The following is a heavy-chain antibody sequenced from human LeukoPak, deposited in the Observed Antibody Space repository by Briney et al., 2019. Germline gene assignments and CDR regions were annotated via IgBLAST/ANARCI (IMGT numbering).Heavy chain of an antibody. CDR3: AREESYDYVWGSYRFDGSARPENWYDP. CDR2: INPNSGGT. CDR1: GYTFTGYY. Sequence: GASVKVSCKASGYTFTGYYMHWVRQAPGQGLEWMGWINPNSGGTNYAQKFQGRVTMTRDTSISTAYMELSRLRSDDTAVYYCAREESYDYVWGSYRFDGSARPENWYDPWGQGTLVTVSS. J-gene: IGHJ5*02. V-gene: IGHV1-2*02. D-gene: IGHD3-16*02.